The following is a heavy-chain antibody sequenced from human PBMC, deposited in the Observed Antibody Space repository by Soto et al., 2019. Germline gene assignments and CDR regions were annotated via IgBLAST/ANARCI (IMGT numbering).Heavy chain of an antibody. D-gene: IGHD3-10*01. CDR2: IIPIFGTA. Sequence: QVPLVQSGAEVKKPGSSVKVSCKASGGTFSSYAISWVRQAHGKGLEWMGGIIPIFGTANYAQKFQGRVTIPADESTSTSSRALSSLTSEDTAVYYCAGDRGGYGSGVRAWGQGTLVTFSS. V-gene: IGHV1-69*01. J-gene: IGHJ5*02. CDR1: GGTFSSYA. CDR3: AGDRGGYGSGVRA.